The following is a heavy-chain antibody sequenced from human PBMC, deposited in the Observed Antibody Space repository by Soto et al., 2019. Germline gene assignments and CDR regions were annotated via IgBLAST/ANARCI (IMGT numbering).Heavy chain of an antibody. Sequence: PGGSLRLSCTASGFTFGDYAMSWFRQAPGKGLEWVGFIRSKAYGGTTEYAASVKGRFTISRDDSKSIAYLQMNSLKTEDTAVYYCTRVEIRFLEWLYPDYYYYGMDVWGQGT. D-gene: IGHD3-3*01. CDR2: IRSKAYGGTT. J-gene: IGHJ6*02. CDR3: TRVEIRFLEWLYPDYYYYGMDV. CDR1: GFTFGDYA. V-gene: IGHV3-49*03.